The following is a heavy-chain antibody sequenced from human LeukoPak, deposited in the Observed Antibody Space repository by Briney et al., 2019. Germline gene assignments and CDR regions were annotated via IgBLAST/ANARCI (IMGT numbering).Heavy chain of an antibody. V-gene: IGHV1-18*04. D-gene: IGHD1-26*01. J-gene: IGHJ4*02. CDR1: GYTFTAYY. CDR2: ISAYNGNT. CDR3: ARGGLSGSYRWTFDY. Sequence: GASVKVSCKASGYTFTAYYMHWVRQAPGQGLEWMGWISAYNGNTNYAQKFQGRVTMTTDTSTSKAYMELRSLRSDDTAVYYCARGGLSGSYRWTFDYWGQGTLVTVSS.